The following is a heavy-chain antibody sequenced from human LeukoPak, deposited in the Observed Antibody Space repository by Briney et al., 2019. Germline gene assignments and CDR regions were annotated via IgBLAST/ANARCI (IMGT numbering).Heavy chain of an antibody. CDR1: GFIFRSYR. V-gene: IGHV3-21*01. CDR2: ITGSGGYI. J-gene: IGHJ4*01. CDR3: ARDTGSSSRFDY. D-gene: IGHD6-13*01. Sequence: PGGSPSLSCAASGFIFRSYRMNWVRHAPGKGLECVSSITGSGGYIYYADSLKGRFTISRDSAKNSLYLTMNSLRAEDTAGYYCARDTGSSSRFDYWGQGALVTVSS.